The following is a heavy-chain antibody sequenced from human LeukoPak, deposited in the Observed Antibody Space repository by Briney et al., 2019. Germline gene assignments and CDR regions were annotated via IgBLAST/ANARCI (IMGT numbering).Heavy chain of an antibody. CDR3: ARVNYDLLITFDS. D-gene: IGHD3-9*01. Sequence: GASVKVSCKSSGYTFTNYGITWVRQAPGQGLEYMGWISTYNGNAHYAQKLQARVTMTTDTSSSTAYMELRSPRSDDSAMYYCARVNYDLLITFDSWGQGTLVTVSS. J-gene: IGHJ4*02. CDR2: ISTYNGNA. V-gene: IGHV1-18*01. CDR1: GYTFTNYG.